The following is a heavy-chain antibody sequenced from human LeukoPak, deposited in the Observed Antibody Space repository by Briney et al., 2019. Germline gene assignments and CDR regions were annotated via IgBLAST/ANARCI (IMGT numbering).Heavy chain of an antibody. D-gene: IGHD5-12*01. CDR1: RFTLSTYW. CDR3: ATDLSGRQDY. V-gene: IGHV3-74*01. CDR2: IDEYGTTI. J-gene: IGHJ4*02. Sequence: GGPLRLSCAASRFTLSTYWMSWVRQAPGKGLVWVSRIDEYGTTINYADSVKGRFTISRNNAGDTLFLQMNSLRAEDTGVYYCATDLSGRQDYWGQGTLVTVSS.